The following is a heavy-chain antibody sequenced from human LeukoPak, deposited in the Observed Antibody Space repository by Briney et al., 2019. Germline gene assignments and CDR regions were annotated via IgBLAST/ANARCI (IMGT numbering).Heavy chain of an antibody. CDR2: ISNSGSII. V-gene: IGHV3-48*03. D-gene: IGHD2-15*01. Sequence: GGSLRLSCVASGFTFSTYDMNWVRQAPGKGLEWVSFISNSGSIIKYADSVKGRFTISRDNAKNSLYLQMNSLRAEDTAVYYCVRGYCSGGSCSPHGYWGQGTLVTVSS. CDR1: GFTFSTYD. J-gene: IGHJ4*02. CDR3: VRGYCSGGSCSPHGY.